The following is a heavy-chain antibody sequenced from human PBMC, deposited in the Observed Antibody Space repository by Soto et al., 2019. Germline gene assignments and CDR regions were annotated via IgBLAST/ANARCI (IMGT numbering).Heavy chain of an antibody. CDR2: VSFGRDT. Sequence: SETLSLTCTVSGASIISSNSYWAWIRQSPGTGLEWIGSVSFGRDTYFNPSLKSRVTISVDTSKNQFSLKLSSVTAADTAVYYCARVFGSYFQDDAFDIWGQGTMVTVSS. J-gene: IGHJ3*02. V-gene: IGHV4-39*07. CDR1: GASIISSNSY. D-gene: IGHD1-26*01. CDR3: ARVFGSYFQDDAFDI.